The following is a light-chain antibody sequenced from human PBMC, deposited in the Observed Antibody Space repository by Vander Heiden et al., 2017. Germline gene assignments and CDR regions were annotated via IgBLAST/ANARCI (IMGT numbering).Light chain of an antibody. Sequence: QSALAQPASVSGSPGQSLTIACTGTSRDIGAYNLVSWYQQHPGEAPKRLISEVTKRPSGVSTRFSGSKSGNTASLTISGLQAEDEADYYCCSYAGSSTSVLFGGGTKLTVL. CDR3: CSYAGSSTSVL. V-gene: IGLV2-23*02. CDR1: SRDIGAYNL. J-gene: IGLJ3*02. CDR2: EVT.